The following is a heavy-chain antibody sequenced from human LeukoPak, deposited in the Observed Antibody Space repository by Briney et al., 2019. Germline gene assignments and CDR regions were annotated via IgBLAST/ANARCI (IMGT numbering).Heavy chain of an antibody. CDR2: ISFDGSKK. D-gene: IGHD6-13*01. CDR1: GFTFSSYW. CDR3: ARDLAQQLALDY. J-gene: IGHJ4*02. Sequence: GGSLRLSCAASGFTFSSYWMHWVRQAPGKGLEWVSVISFDGSKKYYADSVRGRFTISRDNSKNTLYVQMNSLRAEDTAVYYCARDLAQQLALDYWGQGTLVMVSS. V-gene: IGHV3-30-3*01.